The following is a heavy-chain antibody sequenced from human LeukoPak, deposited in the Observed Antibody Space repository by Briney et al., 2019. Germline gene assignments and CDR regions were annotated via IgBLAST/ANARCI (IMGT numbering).Heavy chain of an antibody. V-gene: IGHV1-2*06. D-gene: IGHD3-22*01. CDR2: INPNSGGT. CDR3: ARGARDYYDSSGYYTY. CDR1: GYTFTGYY. Sequence: ASVKVSCKASGYTFTGYYMHWVRQAPGQGLEWMGRINPNSGGTNYAQKFQGRVTMTRDTSISTDYMELSRLRSDDTAVYYCARGARDYYDSSGYYTYWGQGTLVTVSS. J-gene: IGHJ4*02.